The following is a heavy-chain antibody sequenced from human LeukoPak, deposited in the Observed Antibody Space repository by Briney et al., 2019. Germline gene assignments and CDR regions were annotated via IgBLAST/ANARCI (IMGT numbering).Heavy chain of an antibody. V-gene: IGHV4-59*08. CDR3: ARGLDYYGSGRVGYFDY. CDR2: IYYSGST. J-gene: IGHJ4*02. Sequence: SETLSLTCTVSGGSISSYYWSWIQQPPGKGLEWIGYIYYSGSTNYNPSLKSRVTISVDTSKNQFSLKLGSVTAADTAVYYCARGLDYYGSGRVGYFDYWGQGTLVTVSS. D-gene: IGHD3-10*01. CDR1: GGSISSYY.